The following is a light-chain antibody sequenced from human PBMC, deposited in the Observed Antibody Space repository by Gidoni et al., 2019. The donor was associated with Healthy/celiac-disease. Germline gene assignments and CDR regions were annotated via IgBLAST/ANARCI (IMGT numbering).Light chain of an antibody. CDR2: QDS. Sequence: SFVLTQPPSVCVSPGQTASITCSGDKLGDKYACWYQQKPGQSPVLVIYQDSKRPSGIPERVSGSSSGNTATLTISGTQAMDEADYYCQAWDSSTVVFDGGTKLTVL. CDR1: KLGDKY. CDR3: QAWDSSTVV. J-gene: IGLJ2*01. V-gene: IGLV3-1*01.